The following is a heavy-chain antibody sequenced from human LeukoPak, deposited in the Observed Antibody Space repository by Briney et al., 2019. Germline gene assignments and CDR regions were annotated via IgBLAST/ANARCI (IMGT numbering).Heavy chain of an antibody. V-gene: IGHV3-23*01. D-gene: IGHD7-27*01. CDR3: AKDHWGGAFDI. Sequence: GGSLRLSCAASGFTFTTYAMIWVRQAPGKGLEWVSAISGGGGSTYYADSVKGRFTISRDNSKNTLYLQMNSLRAEDTAVYYCAKDHWGGAFDIWGQGTMVTVSS. J-gene: IGHJ3*02. CDR2: ISGGGGST. CDR1: GFTFTTYA.